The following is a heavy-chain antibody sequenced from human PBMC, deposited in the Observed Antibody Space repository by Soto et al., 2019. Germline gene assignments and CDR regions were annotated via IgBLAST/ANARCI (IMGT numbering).Heavy chain of an antibody. D-gene: IGHD3-10*01. CDR1: GFTFSSYA. Sequence: EVQLLESGGGLVQPGGSLRLSCATSGFTFSSYAMNWVRQAPGKGLEWVSVISGSGDSTYYADSVKGRFTISRDNSKNTLYLQMNSLRAEDTAVYYCAKRAYGSDFDYWGQGTMVTVSS. V-gene: IGHV3-23*01. CDR3: AKRAYGSDFDY. J-gene: IGHJ4*02. CDR2: ISGSGDST.